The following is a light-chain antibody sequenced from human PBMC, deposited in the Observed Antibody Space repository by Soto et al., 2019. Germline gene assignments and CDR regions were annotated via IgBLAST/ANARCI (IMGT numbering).Light chain of an antibody. Sequence: DIQMTQSPSSLSASVGDRVTITCRASQGISIYLAWYQQKPGKVPQLLIYSASVLQSGVPSRFSGSGSETDFTLTISSLQPEDVATYYCQKYNSALWTFDQGTKVEIK. CDR3: QKYNSALWT. CDR1: QGISIY. V-gene: IGKV1-27*01. J-gene: IGKJ1*01. CDR2: SAS.